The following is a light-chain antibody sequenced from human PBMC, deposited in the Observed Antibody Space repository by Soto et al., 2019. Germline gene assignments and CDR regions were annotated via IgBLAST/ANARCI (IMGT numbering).Light chain of an antibody. CDR2: DVS. CDR3: ISYTSSSPYV. CDR1: SSDVGGYNY. J-gene: IGLJ1*01. V-gene: IGLV2-14*03. Sequence: SGLTRPASVSGSPGRSITISGTGTSSDVGGYNYVSWYQHHPGKAPKLITFDVSNRPSGISNRFSGSKSGNTASLTISGLQAEDEADYYCISYTSSSPYVFGTGTKVTVL.